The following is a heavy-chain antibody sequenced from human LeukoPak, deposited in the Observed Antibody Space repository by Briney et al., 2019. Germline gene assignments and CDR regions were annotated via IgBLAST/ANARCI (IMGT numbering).Heavy chain of an antibody. D-gene: IGHD6-6*01. J-gene: IGHJ4*02. V-gene: IGHV3-23*01. CDR3: AKVSSIAAHFDY. CDR1: GFTFSSYA. Sequence: GGSLRLSCAASGFTFSSYAISWVRQAPGKGLEWVSAISGSGGSTYYADSVKGRFTISRDNSMNTLYLQMNSLRAEDTAVYYCAKVSSIAAHFDYWGQGTLVTVSS. CDR2: ISGSGGST.